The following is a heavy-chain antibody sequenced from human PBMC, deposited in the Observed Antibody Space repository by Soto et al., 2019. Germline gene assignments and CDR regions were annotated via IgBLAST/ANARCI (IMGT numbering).Heavy chain of an antibody. Sequence: EVQLVESGGGLVKPGGSLRLSCAASGFTFSSYSMNWVRQAPGKGLEWVSSISSSSSYIYYADSVKGRFTISRDNAKNSLYLQMNSLRAEDTAVYYCARENSSRWYFDYWGQGTLVTVSS. V-gene: IGHV3-21*01. CDR2: ISSSSSYI. CDR3: ARENSSRWYFDY. J-gene: IGHJ4*02. CDR1: GFTFSSYS. D-gene: IGHD6-13*01.